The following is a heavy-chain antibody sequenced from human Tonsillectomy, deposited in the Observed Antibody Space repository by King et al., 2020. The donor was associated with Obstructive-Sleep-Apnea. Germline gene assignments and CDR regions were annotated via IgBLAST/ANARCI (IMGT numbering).Heavy chain of an antibody. CDR3: AREGNHYDILTGYYDASAWFDP. Sequence: QLQESGPGLVKPSETLSLTCTVSGGSISSYYWSWIRQPPGKGLEWIGYIYYSGSTNYNPSLTSRVTISVDTSKNQFSLKLSSVTAADTAVYYCAREGNHYDILTGYYDASAWFDPWGQGTLVTVSS. V-gene: IGHV4-59*01. CDR1: GGSISSYY. J-gene: IGHJ5*02. D-gene: IGHD3-9*01. CDR2: IYYSGST.